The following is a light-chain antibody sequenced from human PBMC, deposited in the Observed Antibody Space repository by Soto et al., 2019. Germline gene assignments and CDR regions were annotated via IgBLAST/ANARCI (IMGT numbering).Light chain of an antibody. CDR2: GAS. CDR3: QQYGSSLWT. V-gene: IGKV3-15*01. J-gene: IGKJ1*01. CDR1: QSVSSN. Sequence: EIVMTQSPATLSVSPGEIATLSFRASQSVSSNLAWYQQKPGQAPRLLIYGASTRATGIPARFSGSGSGTDFALTISRLEPEDFAVYYCQQYGSSLWTFGQGTKVDIK.